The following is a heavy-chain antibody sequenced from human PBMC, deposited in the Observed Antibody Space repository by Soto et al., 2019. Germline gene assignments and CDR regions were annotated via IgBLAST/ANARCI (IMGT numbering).Heavy chain of an antibody. CDR1: GGTFSSYA. D-gene: IGHD3-22*01. CDR3: EGKLRRYYYDSSGYYSDYYYGMDV. Sequence: GPSVKVSCKASGGTFSSYAISWVRQAPGQGLEWMGGIIPIFGTANYAQKFQGRVTITADESTSTAYMELSSLRSEDTAVYYCEGKLRRYYYDSSGYYSDYYYGMDVWGQGTTVTVSS. CDR2: IIPIFGTA. J-gene: IGHJ6*02. V-gene: IGHV1-69*13.